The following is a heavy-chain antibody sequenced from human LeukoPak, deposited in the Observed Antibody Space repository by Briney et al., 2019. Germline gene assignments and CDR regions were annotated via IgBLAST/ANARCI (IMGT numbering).Heavy chain of an antibody. CDR3: ARSTGSWYVAPFDY. Sequence: SETLSLTCTVSEGSISTNYWSWIRQSPGKGLEWIGYVHYSGTTDYNPFLKSRVTISLDTSKNQLSLRLRSVTAADSAVYYCARSTGSWYVAPFDYWGQGTLVTVSS. V-gene: IGHV4-59*01. CDR2: VHYSGTT. D-gene: IGHD2-15*01. CDR1: EGSISTNY. J-gene: IGHJ4*02.